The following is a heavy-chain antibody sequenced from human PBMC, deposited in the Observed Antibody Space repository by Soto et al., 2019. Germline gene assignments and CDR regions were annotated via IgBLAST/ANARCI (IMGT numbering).Heavy chain of an antibody. Sequence: SAKVSCKASGGTFSSYAISWVRQAPGQGLEWMRGIIPIFGTANYAQKFQGRVTITADESTSTAYMELSSLGSEDTAVYYCARARQDYSKYIPCDYWGQGTLVTVSS. CDR3: ARARQDYSKYIPCDY. J-gene: IGHJ4*02. D-gene: IGHD4-4*01. CDR2: IIPIFGTA. CDR1: GGTFSSYA. V-gene: IGHV1-69*13.